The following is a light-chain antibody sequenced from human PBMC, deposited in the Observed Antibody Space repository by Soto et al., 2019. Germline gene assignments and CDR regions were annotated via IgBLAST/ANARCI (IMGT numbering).Light chain of an antibody. J-gene: IGLJ2*01. CDR3: SSYTSSTTLV. CDR1: TSDVGGYDY. V-gene: IGLV2-14*03. CDR2: DVS. Sequence: QSALTQPASVSGSPGQSITISCTGTTSDVGGYDYVSWYQQHPGQAPKLMIFDVSDRPSGVSNRFSGSKSDNTASLTISGLQPEDEADYYCSSYTSSTTLVFGGGTKLPVL.